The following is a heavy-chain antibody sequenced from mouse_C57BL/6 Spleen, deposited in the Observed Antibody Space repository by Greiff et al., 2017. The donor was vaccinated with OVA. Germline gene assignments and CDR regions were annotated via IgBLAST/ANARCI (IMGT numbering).Heavy chain of an antibody. CDR1: GYTFTDYY. CDR3: AKSLGVVAPFDY. J-gene: IGHJ2*01. D-gene: IGHD1-1*01. CDR2: INPNNGGT. Sequence: EVQLQQSGPELVKPGASVKISCKASGYTFTDYYMNWVKQSHGKSLERIGDINPNNGGTSYNQKFKGKATLTVDKSSSTAYMELRSLTSEDSAVYYCAKSLGVVAPFDYWGQGTTLTVSS. V-gene: IGHV1-26*01.